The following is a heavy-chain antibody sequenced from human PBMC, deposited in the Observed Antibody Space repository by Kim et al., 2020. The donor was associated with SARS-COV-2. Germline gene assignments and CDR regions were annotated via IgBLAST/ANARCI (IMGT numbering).Heavy chain of an antibody. J-gene: IGHJ5*02. V-gene: IGHV3-21*01. CDR1: GFTFSSYS. CDR3: ARDRGYYVIVGATPWFDP. Sequence: GGSLRLSCAASGFTFSSYSMNWVRQAPGKGLEWVSSISSSSSYIYYADSVKGRFTISRDNAKNSLYLQMNSLRAEDTAVYYCARDRGYYVIVGATPWFDPWGQGTLVTVSS. CDR2: ISSSSSYI. D-gene: IGHD1-26*01.